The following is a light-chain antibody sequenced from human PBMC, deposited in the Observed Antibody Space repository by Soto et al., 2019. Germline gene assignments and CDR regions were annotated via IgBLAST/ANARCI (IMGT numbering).Light chain of an antibody. CDR1: QSVSSSY. V-gene: IGKV3-20*01. CDR3: QQYGSSPLA. Sequence: EIVLTQSPGTLALSPGQRPTLSCRASQSVSSSYLAWYQQKPGQAPRLXSYGASSRATGIPDRFSGSGSGTEFTLTISRLEPEDFEVYYCQQYGSSPLAFGQGTKVDI. J-gene: IGKJ1*01. CDR2: GAS.